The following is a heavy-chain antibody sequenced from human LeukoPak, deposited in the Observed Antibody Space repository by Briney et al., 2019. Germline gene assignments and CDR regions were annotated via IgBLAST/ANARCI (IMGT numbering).Heavy chain of an antibody. J-gene: IGHJ4*02. CDR2: IYYSGST. V-gene: IGHV4-30-4*01. CDR3: ARVTRWAGLDF. Sequence: SQTLSLTCNVSGGSISSGDKYWSWIRQPPGKGLEWIGYIYYSGSTYYNPSLKSRLSISVDTSENQFSLHLTSVTAADTAVYFCARVTRWAGLDFWGQGTLVTVSS. D-gene: IGHD2-21*02. CDR1: GGSISSGDKY.